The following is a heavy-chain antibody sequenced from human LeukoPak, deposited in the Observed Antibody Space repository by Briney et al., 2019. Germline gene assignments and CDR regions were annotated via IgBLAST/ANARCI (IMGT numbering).Heavy chain of an antibody. J-gene: IGHJ4*02. CDR2: LSAYNGNT. V-gene: IGHV1-18*01. CDR3: ATDMSNFGVVRNHYFDY. D-gene: IGHD3-3*01. CDR1: GYTFTSYG. Sequence: GASVKVSCKASGYTFTSYGISWVRQAPGQGPEWMGWLSAYNGNTNYAQKFQGRVTITTDESTSTAYMELSSLRSEDTAVYYCATDMSNFGVVRNHYFDYWGQGTLVTVSS.